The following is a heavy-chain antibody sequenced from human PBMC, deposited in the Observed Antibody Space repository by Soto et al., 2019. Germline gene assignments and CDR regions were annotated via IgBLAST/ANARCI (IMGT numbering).Heavy chain of an antibody. CDR2: IIPILGIA. CDR3: ARVVPVNYYDSSGYFDY. D-gene: IGHD3-22*01. Sequence: QVQLVQSGAEVKKPGSSVKVSYKASGGTFSSYTISWVRQAPGQGLEWMGRIIPILGIANYAQKFQGRVTITADKSTSTAYMELSSLRSEDTAVYYCARVVPVNYYDSSGYFDYWGQGTLVTVSS. J-gene: IGHJ4*02. CDR1: GGTFSSYT. V-gene: IGHV1-69*02.